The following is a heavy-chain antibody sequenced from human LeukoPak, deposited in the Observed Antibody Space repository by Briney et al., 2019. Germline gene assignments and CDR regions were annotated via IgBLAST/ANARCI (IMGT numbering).Heavy chain of an antibody. V-gene: IGHV4-34*01. CDR3: ARVGGYGGNSPLHDAFDI. J-gene: IGHJ3*02. D-gene: IGHD4-23*01. CDR1: GGSFSGYY. CDR2: INHSGST. Sequence: SETLSLTCAVYGGSFSGYYWSWIRQPPGKGLEWIGEINHSGSTNFNPSLKSRVTISVDTSKNQFSLKLSSVTAADTAVYYCARVGGYGGNSPLHDAFDIWGQGTMVTVSS.